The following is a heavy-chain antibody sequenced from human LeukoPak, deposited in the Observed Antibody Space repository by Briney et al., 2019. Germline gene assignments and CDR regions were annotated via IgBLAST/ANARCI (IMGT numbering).Heavy chain of an antibody. CDR1: GYTFTGYF. V-gene: IGHV1-2*02. J-gene: IGHJ4*02. CDR3: ATRRHVDTAMVAERDYDY. D-gene: IGHD5-18*01. Sequence: ASVKVSCTASGYTFTGYFMHWVRQAPGQGLEWMGWINPNSGDTNYAQKFQGRVTMTRDTSISTAYMELSRLRSDDTGVYYCATRRHVDTAMVAERDYDYWGQGTLVTVSS. CDR2: INPNSGDT.